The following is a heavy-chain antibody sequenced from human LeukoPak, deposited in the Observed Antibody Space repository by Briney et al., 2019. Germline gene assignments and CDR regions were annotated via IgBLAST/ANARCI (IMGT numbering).Heavy chain of an antibody. D-gene: IGHD3-16*02. J-gene: IGHJ4*02. CDR1: RFTVSSNY. Sequence: GGSLRLSCAASRFTVSSNYMSWVRQAPGKGLEWVSVIYSGGSTYYADSVKGRFTISRDNSKNTLYLQMNSLRAEDTAVYYCAKPRGRGLGELSYGYYFDYWGQGTLVTVSS. V-gene: IGHV3-53*01. CDR2: IYSGGST. CDR3: AKPRGRGLGELSYGYYFDY.